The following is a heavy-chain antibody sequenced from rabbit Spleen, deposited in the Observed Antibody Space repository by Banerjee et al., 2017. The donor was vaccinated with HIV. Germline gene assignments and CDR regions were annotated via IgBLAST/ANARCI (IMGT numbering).Heavy chain of an antibody. Sequence: QEQLVESGGGLVQPEASLTVTCKASGFDFSSRYYMCWVRQAPGKGLECIACIYADRSGSTYYASWAKGRFTISKTSSTTVTLQMTSLTVADTATYFCARFYAGYGDFGYAAMWGPGTLVTVS. J-gene: IGHJ6*01. CDR3: ARFYAGYGDFGYAAM. V-gene: IGHV1S45*01. D-gene: IGHD7-1*01. CDR2: IYADRSGST. CDR1: GFDFSSRYY.